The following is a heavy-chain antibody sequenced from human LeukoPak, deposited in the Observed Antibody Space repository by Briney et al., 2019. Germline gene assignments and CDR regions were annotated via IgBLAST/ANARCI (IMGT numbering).Heavy chain of an antibody. V-gene: IGHV1-2*02. J-gene: IGHJ4*02. CDR2: INPNSGTT. CDR3: AGDRSGSYGAFDY. CDR1: GYSFTGHF. D-gene: IGHD1-26*01. Sequence: ASVKVSCKASGYSFTGHFIYWVRQAPGQGLEWMGWINPNSGTTNYAQKFRGRVTMTRDTSISTADMDLSRLTSDDTAVYYCAGDRSGSYGAFDYWGQGTLVTVSS.